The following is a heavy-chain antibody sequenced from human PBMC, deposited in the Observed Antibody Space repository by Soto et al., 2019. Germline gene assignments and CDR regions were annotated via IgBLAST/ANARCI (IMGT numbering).Heavy chain of an antibody. CDR3: ARALREGLPIYYFDS. Sequence: QVTLKESGPVLVKPTETLTLTCSVSGFSLSKARMGVSWIRQPTGKALKWLAHIFWNDERSYNTSLKSRLTIARDTAKRQVVLTMTNVDPVDTGTYFCARALREGLPIYYFDSWGQGTLVTVSS. CDR2: IFWNDER. D-gene: IGHD1-26*01. J-gene: IGHJ4*02. V-gene: IGHV2-26*01. CDR1: GFSLSKARMG.